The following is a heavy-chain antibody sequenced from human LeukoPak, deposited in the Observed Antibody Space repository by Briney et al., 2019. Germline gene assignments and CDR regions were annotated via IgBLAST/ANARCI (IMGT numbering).Heavy chain of an antibody. Sequence: SETLSLTCTVSGGSLRSGSYYWRWLRQPAGKGLEWLGRIYTSGSTNYNPSLKSRVTISVDTSKNQSSLKLSSVTAADTAVYYCARVMGGFTIDYWGQGTLVTVSS. V-gene: IGHV4-61*02. D-gene: IGHD3-10*01. CDR3: ARVMGGFTIDY. CDR1: GGSLRSGSYY. J-gene: IGHJ4*02. CDR2: IYTSGST.